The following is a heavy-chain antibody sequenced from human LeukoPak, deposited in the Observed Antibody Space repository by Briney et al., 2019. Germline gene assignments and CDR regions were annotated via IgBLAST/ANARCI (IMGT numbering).Heavy chain of an antibody. CDR1: GFTFSSYG. Sequence: GGSLRLSCGASGFTFSSYGMDWVRQAPGKGLEWVAFISYDGSNKYYADSVKGRFTISRDNSKNTLYLQMNSLRAEDTAVYYCAKPDYGDYEGSFDYWGQGTLVTVSS. D-gene: IGHD4-17*01. J-gene: IGHJ4*02. CDR3: AKPDYGDYEGSFDY. CDR2: ISYDGSNK. V-gene: IGHV3-30*18.